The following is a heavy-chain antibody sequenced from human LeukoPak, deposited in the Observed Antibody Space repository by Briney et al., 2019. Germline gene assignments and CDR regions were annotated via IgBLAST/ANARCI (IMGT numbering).Heavy chain of an antibody. CDR1: GFTFSSYS. CDR2: ISSGSNDI. J-gene: IGHJ4*02. V-gene: IGHV3-21*01. CDR3: ARSIGAAYFDN. Sequence: KAGGPLRLSCAGSGFTFSSYSMNWVRQAPGKGLEWVSFISSGSNDIYYADSVKGRFTISRDNAKNSLYLEMNSLRAEDTAVYYCARSIGAAYFDNWGQGTLVTVSS. D-gene: IGHD6-13*01.